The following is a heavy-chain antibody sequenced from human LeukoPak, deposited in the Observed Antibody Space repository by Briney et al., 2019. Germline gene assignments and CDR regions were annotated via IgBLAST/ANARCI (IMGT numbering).Heavy chain of an antibody. J-gene: IGHJ4*02. Sequence: GGSLRLSCAASGFTFSSYAMSWVRQAPGKGLEWVSSISSSSSYIYYADSVKGRFTISRDNAKNSLYLQMNSLRAEDTAVYYCARDRVAAAGTVDYWGQGTLVTVSS. CDR1: GFTFSSYA. V-gene: IGHV3-21*01. CDR3: ARDRVAAAGTVDY. D-gene: IGHD6-13*01. CDR2: ISSSSSYI.